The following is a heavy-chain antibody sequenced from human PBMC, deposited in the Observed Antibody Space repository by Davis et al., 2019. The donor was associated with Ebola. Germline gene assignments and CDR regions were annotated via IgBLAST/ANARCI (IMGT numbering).Heavy chain of an antibody. Sequence: GGSLRLSCAASGFTFSSYAMHWVRQAPGKGLEWVAVISYDGSNKFYADSVKSRFTISRDNSKNTLYLQMNSLRAEDTAVYYCARDRIAVAGTGWFDPWGQGTLVTVSS. CDR2: ISYDGSNK. V-gene: IGHV3-30-3*01. D-gene: IGHD6-19*01. CDR3: ARDRIAVAGTGWFDP. CDR1: GFTFSSYA. J-gene: IGHJ5*02.